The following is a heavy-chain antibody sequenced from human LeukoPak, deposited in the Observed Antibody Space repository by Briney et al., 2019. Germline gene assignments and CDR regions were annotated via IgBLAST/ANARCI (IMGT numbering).Heavy chain of an antibody. CDR1: GFTFDDYA. Sequence: GGSLRLSCAASGFTFDDYAMHWVRQAPGKGLEWVSGISWNSGSIGYADSVKGRFTISRDNAKNSLYLQMNSLRAEDTAVYYCARDEHQEGRRYSYGLDYWGQGTLVTVSS. J-gene: IGHJ4*02. CDR2: ISWNSGSI. CDR3: ARDEHQEGRRYSYGLDY. V-gene: IGHV3-9*01. D-gene: IGHD5-18*01.